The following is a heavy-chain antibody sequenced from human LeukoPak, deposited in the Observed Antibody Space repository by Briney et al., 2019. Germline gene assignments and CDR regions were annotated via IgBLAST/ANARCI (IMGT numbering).Heavy chain of an antibody. CDR1: GFTFSSYS. V-gene: IGHV3-48*04. CDR3: ARDGIAAAGILDY. D-gene: IGHD6-13*01. J-gene: IGHJ4*02. Sequence: GGSLRLSCADSGFTFSSYSMNWVRQAPGEGLEWVSYISSSSSTIYYAASAKGRFTISRDNAKNSLYLQMNSLRAEDTAVYYCARDGIAAAGILDYWGQGTLVTVSS. CDR2: ISSSSSTI.